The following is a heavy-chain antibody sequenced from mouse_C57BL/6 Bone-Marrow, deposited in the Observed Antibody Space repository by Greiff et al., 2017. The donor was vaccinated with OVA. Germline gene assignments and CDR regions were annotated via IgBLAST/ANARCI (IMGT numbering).Heavy chain of an antibody. CDR2: LDPETGGP. CDR1: GYTFPDYE. D-gene: IGHD2-5*01. J-gene: IGHJ4*01. CDR3: TRGYSNYYAMDY. V-gene: IGHV1-15*01. Sequence: QVQLQQSGAELVRPGASVTLSCKASGYTFPDYELHWVTQTPVHGLEWIGALDPETGGPAYNQKFKGKAILTAHKTSSTTYMQLRSLTSQDSAVYYCTRGYSNYYAMDYWGQGTSVTVSS.